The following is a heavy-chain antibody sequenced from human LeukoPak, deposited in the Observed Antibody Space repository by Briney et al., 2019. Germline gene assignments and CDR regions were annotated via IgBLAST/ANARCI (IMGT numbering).Heavy chain of an antibody. Sequence: ASAKVSCKASGYTFTSYYMHWVRQASGQGLEWMGIINPSGGSTSYAQKFQGRVTMTRDMSTSTVYMELSSLRSEDTAVYYCAREGYSSFCDYWGQGTLVTVSS. CDR3: AREGYSSFCDY. CDR2: INPSGGST. V-gene: IGHV1-46*01. CDR1: GYTFTSYY. D-gene: IGHD6-6*01. J-gene: IGHJ4*02.